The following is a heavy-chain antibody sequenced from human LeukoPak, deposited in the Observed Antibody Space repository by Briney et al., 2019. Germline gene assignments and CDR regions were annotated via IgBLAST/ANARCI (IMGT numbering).Heavy chain of an antibody. CDR2: ISSSSSYI. Sequence: PGGSLRLSCAASGFTFSSYSMNWVRQAPGKGLEWVSSISSSSSYIYYADSVKGRFTISRDNAKNSLYLQMNSLRAEDTAVYYCARDCGGDCHLDATFDYWGQGTLVTVSS. J-gene: IGHJ4*02. D-gene: IGHD2-21*02. CDR3: ARDCGGDCHLDATFDY. CDR1: GFTFSSYS. V-gene: IGHV3-21*01.